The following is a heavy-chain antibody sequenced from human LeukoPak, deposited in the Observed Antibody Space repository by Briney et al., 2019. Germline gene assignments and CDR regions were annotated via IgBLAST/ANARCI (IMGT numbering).Heavy chain of an antibody. CDR1: GGSISSTTYY. V-gene: IGHV4-39*01. CDR2: IYYTGRT. Sequence: PSETLSLTCAVSGGSISSTTYYWAWIRQPPGKGLEWIGSIYYTGRTHYIPSLKSRVTISLDTSKNQFSLNLSSVTAADTAVYYCATQVAGGPLDYWGQGTLLTVSS. D-gene: IGHD6-19*01. J-gene: IGHJ4*02. CDR3: ATQVAGGPLDY.